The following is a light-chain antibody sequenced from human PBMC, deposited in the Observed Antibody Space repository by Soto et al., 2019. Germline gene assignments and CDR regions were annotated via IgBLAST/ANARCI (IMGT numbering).Light chain of an antibody. V-gene: IGLV2-23*01. CDR1: SSDVGSYNL. J-gene: IGLJ1*01. Sequence: SVLTQPASVSGSPGQSITISCTGTSSDVGSYNLVSWYQQHPGKAPKLMIYEGSKRPSGVSNRFSGSKSGNTASLTISGLQAEDEADYYCCSYAGSNGVFGTGTKVTVL. CDR2: EGS. CDR3: CSYAGSNGV.